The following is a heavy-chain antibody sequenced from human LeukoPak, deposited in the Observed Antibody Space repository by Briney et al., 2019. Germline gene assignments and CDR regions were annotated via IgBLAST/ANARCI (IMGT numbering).Heavy chain of an antibody. CDR3: ATYLVGSAHGPDS. CDR2: LIPILGTA. Sequence: ASVKVSCKPSGGTFSNYAVNWVRQAPGQGLEWMGRLIPILGTANYAQKFLGRVTITADKSTSTAFMELHSLRSEDTALYYCATYLVGSAHGPDSWGQGTLVAVSS. V-gene: IGHV1-69*04. J-gene: IGHJ4*02. CDR1: GGTFSNYA. D-gene: IGHD1-26*01.